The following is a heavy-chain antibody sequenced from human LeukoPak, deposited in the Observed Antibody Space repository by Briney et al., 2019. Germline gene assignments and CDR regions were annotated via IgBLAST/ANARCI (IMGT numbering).Heavy chain of an antibody. V-gene: IGHV3-21*01. J-gene: IGHJ4*02. CDR1: GFTFSSYS. CDR2: INSSSGYI. Sequence: GGSLRLSCAASGFTFSSYSMNWVRQAPGKGLEWVSSINSSSGYIYYADSVKGRFTISRDNAKNSLYLQMNSLRAEDTAVYYCARAGGSYQVFDYWGKGTLVTVSS. D-gene: IGHD1-26*01. CDR3: ARAGGSYQVFDY.